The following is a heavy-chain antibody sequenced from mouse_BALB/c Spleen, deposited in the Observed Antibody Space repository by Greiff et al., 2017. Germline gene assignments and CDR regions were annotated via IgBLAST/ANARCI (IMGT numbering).Heavy chain of an antibody. CDR3: ARGGYDYLYYFDY. V-gene: IGHV5-6-5*01. J-gene: IGHJ2*01. D-gene: IGHD2-4*01. CDR2: ISSGGST. CDR1: GFTFSSYA. Sequence: EVKLMESGGGLVKPGGSLKLSCAASGFTFSSYAMSWVRQTPEKRLEWVASISSGGSTYYPDSVKGRFTISRDNARNILYLQMSSLRSEDTAMYYCARGGYDYLYYFDYWGQGTTLTVSS.